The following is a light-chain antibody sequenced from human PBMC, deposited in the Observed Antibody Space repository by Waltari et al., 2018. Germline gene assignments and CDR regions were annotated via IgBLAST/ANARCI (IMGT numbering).Light chain of an antibody. J-gene: IGKJ4*01. CDR1: QSISSY. V-gene: IGKV3-11*01. CDR3: QQRSNWPLS. Sequence: EIVLTQSPATLSLSPGERATLSCRASQSISSYLAWYQQKPGQAPRLLIYDASNRATGRPARFSGSGSGTDFTLTISSLEAEDFAVYYCQQRSNWPLSFGGGTTVEIK. CDR2: DAS.